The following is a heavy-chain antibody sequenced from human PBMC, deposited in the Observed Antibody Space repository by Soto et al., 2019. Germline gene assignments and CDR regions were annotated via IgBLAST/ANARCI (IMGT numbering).Heavy chain of an antibody. CDR2: IDSTSMHI. J-gene: IGHJ4*02. D-gene: IGHD1-26*01. V-gene: IGHV3-21*01. CDR1: GFTFSSNS. Sequence: EVQLVESGGGLVQPGGSLRLSCAVSGFTFSSNSMIWVRQAPGKGLEWVSYIDSTSMHIYYADSVKGRFTITRDNAKKSVYLQMTSLRAEDTAVYYCARLVGAYQHYIDYWGQGTLVTVSS. CDR3: ARLVGAYQHYIDY.